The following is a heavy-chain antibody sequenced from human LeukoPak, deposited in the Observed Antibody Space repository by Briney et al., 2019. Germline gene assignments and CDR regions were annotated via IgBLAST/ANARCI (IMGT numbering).Heavy chain of an antibody. CDR2: IYTSGST. CDR3: ASSPPYGPRSYYYYYMDV. CDR1: GGSISSYY. J-gene: IGHJ6*03. Sequence: SETLSLTCTVSGGSISSYYWSWIRQPAGKGLEWIGRIYTSGSTNYNPSLKSRVTMSVDTSKNQFSLKLSSVTAADTAVYYCASSPPYGPRSYYYYYMDVWGKGTTVTVSS. D-gene: IGHD4-17*01. V-gene: IGHV4-4*07.